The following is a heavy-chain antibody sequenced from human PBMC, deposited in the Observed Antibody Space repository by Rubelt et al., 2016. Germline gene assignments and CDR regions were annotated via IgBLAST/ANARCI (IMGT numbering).Heavy chain of an antibody. CDR3: ARDLDEYYYDSSGFFDY. J-gene: IGHJ4*02. V-gene: IGHV4-39*07. Sequence: QLQLQESGPGLVKPSETLSLTCTVSGGSISSRSYYWGWIRQPPGKGLAWIGSIYYSWSTYYNPSLWRGVTISVDQSKNLFSRKLSSVTAADTAVYCCARDLDEYYYDSSGFFDYWGQGTLVTVSS. CDR2: IYYSWST. CDR1: GGSISSRSYY. D-gene: IGHD3-22*01.